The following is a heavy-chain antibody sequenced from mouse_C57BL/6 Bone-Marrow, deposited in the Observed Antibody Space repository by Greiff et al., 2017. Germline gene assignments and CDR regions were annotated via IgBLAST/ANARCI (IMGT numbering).Heavy chain of an antibody. CDR2: IHPNSGST. CDR1: GYTFTSYW. CDR3: EKLGGRGYVDV. J-gene: IGHJ1*03. Sequence: VQLQQPGAELVKPGASVKLSCKASGYTFTSYWMHWVKQRPGQGLEWIGMIHPNSGSTNYNEKFKSKATLTVDKSSSTAYMQLSSLTSEYSAVYCCEKLGGRGYVDVWGTGTTVTVAS. D-gene: IGHD1-1*01. V-gene: IGHV1-64*01.